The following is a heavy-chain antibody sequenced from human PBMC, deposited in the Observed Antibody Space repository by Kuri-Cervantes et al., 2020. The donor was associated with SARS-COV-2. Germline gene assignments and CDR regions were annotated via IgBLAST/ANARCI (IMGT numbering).Heavy chain of an antibody. Sequence: SETLSLTCTVSGGSISSSSYYWGWIRQPPGKGLEWIGSIYYSGSTYYNPSLKSRVTISVDTSKYQFSLKLSSVTAADTAVYYCARQEVVAATNWFDPWGQGTLVTVSS. D-gene: IGHD2-15*01. J-gene: IGHJ5*02. CDR1: GGSISSSSYY. CDR2: IYYSGST. V-gene: IGHV4-39*01. CDR3: ARQEVVAATNWFDP.